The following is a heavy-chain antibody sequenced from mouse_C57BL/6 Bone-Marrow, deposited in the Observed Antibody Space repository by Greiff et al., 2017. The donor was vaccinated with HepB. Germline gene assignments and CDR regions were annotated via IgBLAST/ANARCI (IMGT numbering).Heavy chain of an antibody. CDR2: ISNGGGST. V-gene: IGHV5-12*01. CDR1: GFTFSDYY. D-gene: IGHD1-1*01. Sequence: EVQLVESGGGLVQPGGSLKLSCAASGFTFSDYYMYWVRQTPEKRLEWVAYISNGGGSTYYPDTVKGRFTISRDNAKNTLYLQMSRLKSEDTAMYYCARFITTVVAKAMDYWGQGTSVTVSS. J-gene: IGHJ4*01. CDR3: ARFITTVVAKAMDY.